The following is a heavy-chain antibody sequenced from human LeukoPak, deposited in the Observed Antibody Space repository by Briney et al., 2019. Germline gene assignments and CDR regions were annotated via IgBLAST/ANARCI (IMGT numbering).Heavy chain of an antibody. Sequence: SETLSLTCTVPGGSISSYYWSWIRQPPGKGLEWIGYIYYSGSTNYNPSLKSRVTISVDTSKNQFSLKLSSVTAADTAVYYCARHRCSSTSCHYYYYYGMDVWGQGTTVTVSS. CDR3: ARHRCSSTSCHYYYYYGMDV. D-gene: IGHD2-2*01. CDR2: IYYSGST. J-gene: IGHJ6*02. CDR1: GGSISSYY. V-gene: IGHV4-59*08.